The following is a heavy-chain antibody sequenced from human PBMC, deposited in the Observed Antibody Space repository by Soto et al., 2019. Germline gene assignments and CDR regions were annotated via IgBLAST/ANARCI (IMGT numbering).Heavy chain of an antibody. CDR3: AKQVYGGNPSPFGS. CDR2: MTGSGATT. CDR1: GFTFGDFA. D-gene: IGHD4-17*01. V-gene: IGHV3-23*01. Sequence: EVQLLESGGGSVRPGGSLSLSGSGSGFTFGDFAMNWVRQAANKGLEWVSTMTGSGATTYYAESVTGRVTISRDNSKNTLFLHMTALTADDTAIYFCAKQVYGGNPSPFGSWGEGTLVTVSS. J-gene: IGHJ4*02.